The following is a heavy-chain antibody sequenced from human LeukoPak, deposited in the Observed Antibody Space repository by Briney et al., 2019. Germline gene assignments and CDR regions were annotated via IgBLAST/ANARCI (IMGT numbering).Heavy chain of an antibody. D-gene: IGHD2-8*01. V-gene: IGHV4-34*01. CDR1: GGSFSGYY. J-gene: IGHJ5*02. CDR3: ARIPSGYCTNGVCQNWFDP. Sequence: PSETLSLTCAVYGGSFSGYYWSRIRQPPGKGLEWIGEINHSGSTNYNPSLKSRVTISVDTSKNQFSLKLSSVTAADTAVYYCARIPSGYCTNGVCQNWFDPWGQGTLVTVSS. CDR2: INHSGST.